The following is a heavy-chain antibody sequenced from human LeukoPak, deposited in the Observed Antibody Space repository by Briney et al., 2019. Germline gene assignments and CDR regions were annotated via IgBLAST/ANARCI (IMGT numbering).Heavy chain of an antibody. D-gene: IGHD2-15*01. V-gene: IGHV4-30-4*01. CDR1: GASISSGDYY. CDR2: IYYSGST. J-gene: IGHJ3*02. Sequence: SETLSLTGTVSGASISSGDYYWSWIRQPPGKGLEWIGYIYYSGSTYYNPSLKSRVTISVDTSKNQFSLKLSSVTAADTAVYYCARVVVDAFDIWGQGTMVTVPS. CDR3: ARVVVDAFDI.